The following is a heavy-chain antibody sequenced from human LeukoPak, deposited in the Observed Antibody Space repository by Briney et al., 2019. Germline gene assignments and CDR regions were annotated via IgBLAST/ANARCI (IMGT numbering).Heavy chain of an antibody. V-gene: IGHV3-30*02. CDR1: GFIFSSYG. D-gene: IGHD6-13*01. CDR3: ARGDAAAGFFDY. CDR2: IRYDGDNK. Sequence: GGSLRLSCAASGFIFSSYGMHWVRQAPGKGLEWVAFIRYDGDNKYYADSVKGRFTISRDNAKNSLYLQMNSLRAEDTAVYYCARGDAAAGFFDYWGQGTLVTVSS. J-gene: IGHJ4*02.